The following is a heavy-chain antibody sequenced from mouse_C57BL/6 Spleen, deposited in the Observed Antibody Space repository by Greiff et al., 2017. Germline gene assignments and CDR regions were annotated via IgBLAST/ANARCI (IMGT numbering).Heavy chain of an antibody. CDR1: GFSLTSYG. D-gene: IGHD2-5*01. CDR2: IWSGGST. V-gene: IGHV2-5*01. J-gene: IGHJ4*01. Sequence: QVQLQQSGPGLVQPSQSLSITCTVSGFSLTSYGVHWVRQSPGKGLEWLGVIWSGGSTDYNAAFMSSLSITKDNSKIQVFFKMNSLQANDTAIYYCAKRAPYSNYGPGAMDYWGQGTSVTVSS. CDR3: AKRAPYSNYGPGAMDY.